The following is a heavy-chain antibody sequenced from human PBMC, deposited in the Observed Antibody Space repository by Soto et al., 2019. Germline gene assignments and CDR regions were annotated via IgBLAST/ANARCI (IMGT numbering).Heavy chain of an antibody. D-gene: IGHD2-8*01. V-gene: IGHV1-8*01. Sequence: ASVKVSCKASGYTFTSYDINWVRQATGQGLEWMGWMNPNSGNTGYAQKFQGRVTMTRNTSISTAYMELSSLRSEDTAVYYCARGHGDIVLMVTDDDAFDIWGQGTMVTVSS. CDR2: MNPNSGNT. J-gene: IGHJ3*02. CDR3: ARGHGDIVLMVTDDDAFDI. CDR1: GYTFTSYD.